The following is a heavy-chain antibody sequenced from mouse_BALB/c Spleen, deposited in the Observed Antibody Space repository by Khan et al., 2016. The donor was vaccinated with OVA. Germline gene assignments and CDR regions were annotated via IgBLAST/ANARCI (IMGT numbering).Heavy chain of an antibody. D-gene: IGHD2-1*01. V-gene: IGHV2-3*01. Sequence: QVQLKQSGPGLVAPSQSLSITCTVSGFSVTTYGVSWVRQPPGKGLEWLGVIWGDGSTNYHSALISRLSITKDNSKSQVFLKLNSLQTDDTATYYCAQQTSGNLYAVDYWGQGTSVTVSS. CDR3: AQQTSGNLYAVDY. J-gene: IGHJ4*01. CDR2: IWGDGST. CDR1: GFSVTTYG.